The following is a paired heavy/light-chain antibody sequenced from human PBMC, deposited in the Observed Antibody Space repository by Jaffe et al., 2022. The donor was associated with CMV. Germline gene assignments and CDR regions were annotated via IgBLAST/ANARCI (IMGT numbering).Light chain of an antibody. J-gene: IGLJ2*01. CDR2: GKN. V-gene: IGLV3-19*01. CDR1: SLRSYY. CDR3: NSRDSSGNHL. Sequence: SSELTQDPAVSVALGQTVRITCQGDSLRSYYASWYQQKPGQAPVLVIYGKNNRPSGIPDRFSGSSSGNTASLTITGAQAEDEADYYCNSRDSSGNHLFGGGTKLTVL.
Heavy chain of an antibody. V-gene: IGHV4-59*01. CDR3: ASYGSGSEGDYFDY. Sequence: QVQLQESGPGLVKPSETLSLTCTVSGGSISSYYWNWIRQPPGKGLEWIGYIYYSGSTNYNPSLKSRVTISVDTSKNQFSLKLSSVTAADTAVYYCASYGSGSEGDYFDYWGQGTLVTVSS. D-gene: IGHD3-10*01. CDR2: IYYSGST. CDR1: GGSISSYY. J-gene: IGHJ4*02.